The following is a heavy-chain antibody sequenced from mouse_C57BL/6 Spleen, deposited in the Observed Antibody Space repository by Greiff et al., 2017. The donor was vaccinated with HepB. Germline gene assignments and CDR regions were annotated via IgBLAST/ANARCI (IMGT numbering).Heavy chain of an antibody. D-gene: IGHD2-3*01. J-gene: IGHJ2*01. CDR2: ISSGGDYI. V-gene: IGHV5-9-1*02. Sequence: EVKVVESGEGLVKPGGSLKLSCAASGFTFSSYAMSWVRQTPEKRLEWVAYISSGGDYIYYADTVKGRFTISRDNARNTLYLQMSSLKSEDTAMYYCTRVLYDGYFYYFDYWGQGTTLTVSS. CDR3: TRVLYDGYFYYFDY. CDR1: GFTFSSYA.